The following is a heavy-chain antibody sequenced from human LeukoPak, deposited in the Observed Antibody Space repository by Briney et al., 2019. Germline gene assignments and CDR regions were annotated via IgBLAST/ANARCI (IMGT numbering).Heavy chain of an antibody. D-gene: IGHD5-12*01. CDR3: ARPDIVATPFDY. Sequence: ASVKVSCKASGYTFTGYYMHWVRQAPGQGLEWMGWINPNSGGTNYAQKLQGRVTMTTDTSTSTAYMELRSLRSDDTAVYYCARPDIVATPFDYWGQGTLVTVSS. J-gene: IGHJ4*02. V-gene: IGHV1-2*02. CDR1: GYTFTGYY. CDR2: INPNSGGT.